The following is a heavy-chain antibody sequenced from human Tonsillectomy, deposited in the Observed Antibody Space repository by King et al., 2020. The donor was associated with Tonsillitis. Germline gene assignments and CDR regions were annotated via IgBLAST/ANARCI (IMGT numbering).Heavy chain of an antibody. CDR3: ATIKLGAPTQDVCRV. CDR2: IRQDGNSK. CDR1: GFTISNYW. J-gene: IGHJ3*01. Sequence: VQLVESGGGLVQPGGSLRLSCAASGFTISNYWMSWVRQAPGKGLEWVANIRQDGNSKYYVDSVKGRFTISRDNAKNSLYLQTNSLRVEDRDVYFCATIKLGAPTQDVCRVWGLGTLLTVSS. V-gene: IGHV3-7*01. D-gene: IGHD1-26*01.